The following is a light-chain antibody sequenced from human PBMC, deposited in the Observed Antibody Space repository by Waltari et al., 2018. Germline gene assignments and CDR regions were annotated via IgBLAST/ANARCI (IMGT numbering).Light chain of an antibody. J-gene: IGKJ4*01. CDR2: WAS. Sequence: DIVMTQSPDSLAVSLGERATIKCKSSQSVSYSSNDKKFLAWYQQKGGQPPKLLISWASTRESGVPDRFSGSGSGAYFALTISSLQAEDVAVYYCQQYYTTPVTFGGGTKVEI. CDR1: QSVSYSSNDKKF. CDR3: QQYYTTPVT. V-gene: IGKV4-1*01.